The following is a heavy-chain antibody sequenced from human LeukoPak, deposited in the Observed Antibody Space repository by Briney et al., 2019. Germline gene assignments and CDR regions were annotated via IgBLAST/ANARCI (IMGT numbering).Heavy chain of an antibody. D-gene: IGHD2-15*01. CDR1: GDTFIPYT. V-gene: IGHV1-69*04. CDR3: ARDHCTPGTCLGGH. CDR2: IIPSLDVA. Sequence: GSSVKVSCKASGDTFIPYTFSWVRQAPGQGLEWIGRIIPSLDVANYAQKFQGRVTLSVDRDTATTYMEVTRLRSEDTAIYYCARDHCTPGTCLGGHWGQGTLVTVSS. J-gene: IGHJ4*02.